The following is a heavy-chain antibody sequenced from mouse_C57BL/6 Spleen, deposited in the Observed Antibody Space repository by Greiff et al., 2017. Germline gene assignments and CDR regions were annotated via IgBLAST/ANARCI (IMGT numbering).Heavy chain of an antibody. Sequence: QVQLQQPVAELVRPGTSVKLSCTASGYTFTSYWMHWVKQRPGQGLEWIGVIDPSDSYTNYNQKFKGKATLAVDTSSSTAYMQLSSLTSEDSAVYYCASSPSTAVVEGQAWFAGRGQGILVTVAA. J-gene: IGHJ3*01. CDR2: IDPSDSYT. V-gene: IGHV1-59*01. D-gene: IGHD1-1*01. CDR3: ASSPSTAVVEGQAWFAG. CDR1: GYTFTSYW.